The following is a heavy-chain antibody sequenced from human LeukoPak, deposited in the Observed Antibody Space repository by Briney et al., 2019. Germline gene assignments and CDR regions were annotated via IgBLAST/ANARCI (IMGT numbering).Heavy chain of an antibody. CDR3: AREYSSSSGIDY. J-gene: IGHJ4*02. D-gene: IGHD6-6*01. CDR1: GFTFSSYS. Sequence: GGSLRLSCAASGFTFSSYSMNWVRQAPGKGLEWVSSISSSSSYIYYANSVKGRFTISRDNAKNSLYLQMNSLRAEDTAVYYCAREYSSSSGIDYWGQGTLVTVSS. CDR2: ISSSSSYI. V-gene: IGHV3-21*01.